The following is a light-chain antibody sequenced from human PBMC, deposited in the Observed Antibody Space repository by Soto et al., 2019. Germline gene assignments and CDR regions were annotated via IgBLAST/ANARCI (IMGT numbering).Light chain of an antibody. CDR1: TGPVTSGHY. Sequence: QAVVTQEPSVTVSPGETVVLTCGSTTGPVTSGHYPYWLQQKPGQAPRTLISDTTIRYSWTPARFSGSLLGDKAALTLSGAQPEDEADYYCFLSYGGAWVFGGGTKVTVL. CDR2: DTT. V-gene: IGLV7-46*01. J-gene: IGLJ3*02. CDR3: FLSYGGAWV.